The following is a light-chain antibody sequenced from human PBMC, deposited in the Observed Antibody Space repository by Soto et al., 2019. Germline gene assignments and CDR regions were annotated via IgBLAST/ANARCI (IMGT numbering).Light chain of an antibody. CDR3: SSYAGNRHFYV. J-gene: IGLJ1*01. CDR1: SSDVGGYDF. CDR2: EVT. Sequence: QSALTQPPSASGSPGQSVAISYTGTSSDVGGYDFVSWYQQHPGKAPRLVIYEVTKRPSGIADRFSGSKSDNTASLTVSGLQAEDEADYYCSSYAGNRHFYVFGTGTKVTVL. V-gene: IGLV2-8*01.